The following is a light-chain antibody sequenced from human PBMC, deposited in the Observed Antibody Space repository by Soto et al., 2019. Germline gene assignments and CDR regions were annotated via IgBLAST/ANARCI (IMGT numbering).Light chain of an antibody. CDR1: SSDIGSYNF. J-gene: IGLJ2*01. V-gene: IGLV2-14*01. Sequence: QSALTQPASVSGSPGQSITISCTGTSSDIGSYNFVSWYQHHPGKAPKLMIYDVTNRPAGVSNRFSASKSGNTASLTISGLQAEDESDYYCSSYTSSNTVIFGGGTQLTVL. CDR2: DVT. CDR3: SSYTSSNTVI.